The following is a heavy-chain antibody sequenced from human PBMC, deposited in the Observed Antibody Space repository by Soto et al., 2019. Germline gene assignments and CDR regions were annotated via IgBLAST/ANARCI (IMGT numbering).Heavy chain of an antibody. Sequence: GGSLRLSCAASGFTFSSYAMSWVRQAPGKELEWVSAISGSGGSTYYADSVKGRFTISRDNSKNTLYLQMNSLRAEDTAVYYCAKADGDYVRGVWFGGGLLGYWGQGTLVTVSS. CDR2: ISGSGGST. J-gene: IGHJ4*02. CDR3: AKADGDYVRGVWFGGGLLGY. V-gene: IGHV3-23*01. CDR1: GFTFSSYA. D-gene: IGHD3-10*01.